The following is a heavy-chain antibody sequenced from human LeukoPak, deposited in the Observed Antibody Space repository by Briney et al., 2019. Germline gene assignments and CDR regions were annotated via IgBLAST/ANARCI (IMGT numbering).Heavy chain of an antibody. Sequence: GGSLRLSCAASGFTFSRYGLHWARQAPGKGLEWVAVIANDGKDKKYADSVKGRFSISRDNSKSTLYLQMNSLRAEDTGVYYCTKDQQVGAAAYYFDSWGQGTLVTVPS. CDR1: GFTFSRYG. CDR3: TKDQQVGAAAYYFDS. D-gene: IGHD6-13*01. V-gene: IGHV3-30*18. CDR2: IANDGKDK. J-gene: IGHJ4*02.